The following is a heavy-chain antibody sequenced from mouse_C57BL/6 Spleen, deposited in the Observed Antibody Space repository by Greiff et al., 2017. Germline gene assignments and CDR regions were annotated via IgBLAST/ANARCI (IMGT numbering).Heavy chain of an antibody. J-gene: IGHJ4*01. D-gene: IGHD4-1*01. CDR2: ISSGSSTI. CDR3: ASPLTSYYAMDY. V-gene: IGHV5-17*01. CDR1: GFTFSDYG. Sequence: DVKLVESGGGLVKPGGSLKLSCAASGFTFSDYGMHWVRQAPEKGLEWVAYISSGSSTIYYADTVKGRFTISRDNAKNTLFLQMTSLRSEDTAMYYCASPLTSYYAMDYWGQGTSVTVSS.